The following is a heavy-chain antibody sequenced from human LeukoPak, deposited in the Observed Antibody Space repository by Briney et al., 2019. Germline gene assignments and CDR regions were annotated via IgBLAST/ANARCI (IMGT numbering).Heavy chain of an antibody. V-gene: IGHV1-69*05. J-gene: IGHJ4*02. Sequence: GASVKVSCKASGGTFSSYAISWVRQAPGQGLEWMGGIIPIFGTANYAQKFQGRVTITTDESTSTAYMELSSLRSEDTAVYYCAKDTPRTRYGDYGTYFDYWGQGTLVTVSS. D-gene: IGHD4-17*01. CDR3: AKDTPRTRYGDYGTYFDY. CDR2: IIPIFGTA. CDR1: GGTFSSYA.